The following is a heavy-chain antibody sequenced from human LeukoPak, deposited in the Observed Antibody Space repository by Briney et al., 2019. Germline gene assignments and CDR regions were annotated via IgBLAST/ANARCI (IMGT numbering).Heavy chain of an antibody. D-gene: IGHD4-23*01. CDR1: GGSFNGYY. J-gene: IGHJ6*03. V-gene: IGHV4-34*01. Sequence: SETLSLTCAVYGGSFNGYYWSWIRQPPGKGLEWIGEINHSGSTNYNPSLKSRVTISVDTSKNQFSLKLSSVTAADTAVCYCARQRGLRWYHYYYYYMDVWGKGTTVTISS. CDR3: ARQRGLRWYHYYYYYMDV. CDR2: INHSGST.